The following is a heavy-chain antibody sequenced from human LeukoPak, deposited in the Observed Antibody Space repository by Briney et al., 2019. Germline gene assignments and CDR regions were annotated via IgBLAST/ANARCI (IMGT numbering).Heavy chain of an antibody. V-gene: IGHV3-23*01. CDR3: TTWVGAHFDF. J-gene: IGHJ4*02. CDR1: GFTFRNYA. Sequence: GGSLRLSCAASGFTFRNYAMHWVRQAPGKGLEWVSTIDGPTFRTHYADSVMGRFTISRDNSKNTLYLQMDSLRAEDAAVYFCTTWVGAHFDFWGQGTLVTVSS. D-gene: IGHD1-26*01. CDR2: IDGPTFRT.